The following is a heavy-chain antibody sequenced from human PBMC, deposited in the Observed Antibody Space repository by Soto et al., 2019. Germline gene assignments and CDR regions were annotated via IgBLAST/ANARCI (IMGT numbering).Heavy chain of an antibody. CDR3: ARSPGRGPYYYGSGSYYHENDY. CDR1: GGSISSGGYY. J-gene: IGHJ4*02. D-gene: IGHD3-10*01. V-gene: IGHV4-31*03. CDR2: IYYSGST. Sequence: SETLSLTCTVSGGSISSGGYYWSWIRQHPGKGLEWIGYIYYSGSTYYNPSLKSRVTISVDTSKNQFSLKLSSVTAADTAVYYCARSPGRGPYYYGSGSYYHENDYWGQGTLVTVSS.